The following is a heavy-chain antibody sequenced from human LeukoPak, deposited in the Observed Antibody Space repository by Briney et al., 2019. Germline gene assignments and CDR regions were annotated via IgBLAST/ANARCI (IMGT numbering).Heavy chain of an antibody. J-gene: IGHJ4*02. D-gene: IGHD3-3*01. CDR2: INTNTGNP. CDR3: ARDYDFWSGYPPFDY. Sequence: ASVKVSCKASGYTFTDYYIHWVRQAPGQGLEWMGWINTNTGNPTYAQGFTGRFVFSLDTSVSTAYLQISSLKAEDTAVYYCARDYDFWSGYPPFDYWGQGTLVTVSS. CDR1: GYTFTDYY. V-gene: IGHV7-4-1*02.